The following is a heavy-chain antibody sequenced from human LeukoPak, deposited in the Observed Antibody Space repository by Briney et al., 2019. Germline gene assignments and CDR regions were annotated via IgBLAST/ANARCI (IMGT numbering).Heavy chain of an antibody. CDR2: ISYDGSNK. CDR1: GFTFSSYA. J-gene: IGHJ3*02. CDR3: AKMTTGYYYTAFDI. V-gene: IGHV3-30-3*02. Sequence: PGGSLRLSCAASGFTFSSYAMHWVRQAPGKGLEWVAVISYDGSNKYYADSVKGRFTISRDNSKNTLFLQMNSLRAEDTAVYYCAKMTTGYYYTAFDIWGQGTMVTVSS. D-gene: IGHD3-22*01.